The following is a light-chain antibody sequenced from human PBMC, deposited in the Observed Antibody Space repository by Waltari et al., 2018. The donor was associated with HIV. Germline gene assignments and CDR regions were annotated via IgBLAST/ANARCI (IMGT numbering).Light chain of an antibody. Sequence: EIVLTQSPDTLSLSPGERATLSCRASQSLSRSYLAWYQQKPGPAPGLLIYAASNRATHIPDRFRGRGSRTDFTLTTSRLDHQELAVYYCQQFSSSSYTLGQRTKLEIK. CDR3: QQFSSSSYT. CDR1: QSLSRSY. J-gene: IGKJ2*01. CDR2: AAS. V-gene: IGKV3-20*01.